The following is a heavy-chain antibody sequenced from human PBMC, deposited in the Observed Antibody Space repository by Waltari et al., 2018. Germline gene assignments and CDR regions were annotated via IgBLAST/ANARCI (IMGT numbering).Heavy chain of an antibody. D-gene: IGHD3-22*01. Sequence: QLVQSGSELKSPGASVKVSCKASGYPFNRFGINWVRQAPGQGLEWMGWTNTKSATPGEAQDFRGRFVFSLATSASTAYLQISSLKADDTAVYYCARDGASSSRGYYYALDVWGQGTTVTVSS. CDR1: GYPFNRFG. J-gene: IGHJ6*02. CDR3: ARDGASSSRGYYYALDV. V-gene: IGHV7-4-1*02. CDR2: TNTKSATP.